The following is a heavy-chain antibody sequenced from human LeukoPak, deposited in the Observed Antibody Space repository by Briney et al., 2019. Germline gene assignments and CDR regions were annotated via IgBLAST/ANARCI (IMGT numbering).Heavy chain of an antibody. CDR1: GFTFSSNA. Sequence: GGSLRLSCAASGFTFSSNAMNWVRQAPGKGLEWVTFIRYDGNEKYYADSVKGRFTVSRDNSKNTLYLQMNSLRVEDTAVCYCAQERARRCYFDYWGQGTLVTVSS. CDR2: IRYDGNEK. D-gene: IGHD1-1*01. CDR3: AQERARRCYFDY. V-gene: IGHV3-30*02. J-gene: IGHJ4*02.